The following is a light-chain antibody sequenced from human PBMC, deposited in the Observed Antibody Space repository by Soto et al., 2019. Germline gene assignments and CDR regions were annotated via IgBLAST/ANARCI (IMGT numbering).Light chain of an antibody. CDR1: SSNIGDNY. J-gene: IGLJ1*01. CDR3: LTWDSSLGVGV. CDR2: DND. V-gene: IGLV1-51*01. Sequence: QSVLTQPPSVSAAPGQKVTISCSGSSSNIGDNYVSWYQHLPGTAPKLLIYDNDKRPSGIPDRFSGSKSGASATLDITGLQTGDEADFYCLTWDSSLGVGVFGTGTKLTV.